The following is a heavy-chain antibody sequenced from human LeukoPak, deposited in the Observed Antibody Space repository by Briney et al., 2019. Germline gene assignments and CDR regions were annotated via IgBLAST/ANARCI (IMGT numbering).Heavy chain of an antibody. CDR2: IKSRADGGTT. V-gene: IGHV3-15*01. D-gene: IGHD3-22*01. Sequence: PGGSLRLSCAASGFTFNNAWMSWVRQAPGKGLEWVGRIKSRADGGTTDYAAPVKGRFTISRDDSKNTLYLQMNSLRADTAVYYCAKGRNYYGSSAYPHYFDYWGQGILVTVSS. CDR1: GFTFNNAW. CDR3: AKGRNYYGSSAYPHYFDY. J-gene: IGHJ4*02.